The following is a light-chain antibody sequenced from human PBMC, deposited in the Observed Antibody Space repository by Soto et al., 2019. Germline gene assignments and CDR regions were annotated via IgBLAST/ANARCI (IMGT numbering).Light chain of an antibody. Sequence: DIQMTQSPSTLSASVGDRVTITCRASQGFSRWLAWYQQKPGKAPKLLIYDASTLQSGVPSRFSGSGSGTEFTLTTSSLQPDDFASYHCQQYASYSTFGQGTKLEI. CDR2: DAS. CDR3: QQYASYST. J-gene: IGKJ2*01. V-gene: IGKV1-5*01. CDR1: QGFSRW.